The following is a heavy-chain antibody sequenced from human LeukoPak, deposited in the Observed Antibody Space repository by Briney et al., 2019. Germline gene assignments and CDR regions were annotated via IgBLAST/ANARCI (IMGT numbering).Heavy chain of an antibody. CDR2: IIPIFGTP. CDR1: GGTFRTYS. Sequence: GASVKVSCKASGGTFRTYSVTWVRQAPGQGLEWMGGIIPIFGTPNYAQKFQGRVKVTTDDATGTAYMELSSLMSEDTAIYYCARVDRYHFHLDVWGKGTPVTVSS. V-gene: IGHV1-69*05. J-gene: IGHJ6*03. CDR3: ARVDRYHFHLDV.